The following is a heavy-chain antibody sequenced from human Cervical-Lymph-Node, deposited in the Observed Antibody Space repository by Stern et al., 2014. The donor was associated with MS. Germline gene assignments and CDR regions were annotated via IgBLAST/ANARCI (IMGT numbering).Heavy chain of an antibody. D-gene: IGHD2-21*02. CDR2: FDPEHGET. J-gene: IGHJ6*02. V-gene: IGHV1-24*01. CDR1: GYTPSEIS. CDR3: ATHRGRVTYYYGMDV. Sequence: VQLEESGAEVKKPGASVKVSCKVSGYTPSEISMHWVRQAPGKGLEWMGGFDPEHGETRYAQKFQGRVTMAEDRSTDTAYMELSSLRSEDTAVYYCATHRGRVTYYYGMDVWGQGTTVTVSS.